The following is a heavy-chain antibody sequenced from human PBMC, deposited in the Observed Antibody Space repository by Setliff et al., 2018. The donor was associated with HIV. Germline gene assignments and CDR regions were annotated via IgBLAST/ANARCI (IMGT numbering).Heavy chain of an antibody. CDR1: GFTFNSYG. CDR2: IWNDGSDK. D-gene: IGHD6-19*01. CDR3: ARNLGQWLVLDS. V-gene: IGHV3-33*01. J-gene: IGHJ4*02. Sequence: GGSLRLSCTASGFTFNSYGMHWVRQAPGKGLEWVAVIWNDGSDKYYVDSVKGRFTISRDNAKNSLYLQMNSLRAEDTAVYYCARNLGQWLVLDSWGQGTLVTVSS.